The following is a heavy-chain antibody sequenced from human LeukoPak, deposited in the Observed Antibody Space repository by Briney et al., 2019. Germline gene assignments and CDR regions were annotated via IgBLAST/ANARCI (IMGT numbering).Heavy chain of an antibody. CDR1: GFTFSGYS. J-gene: IGHJ4*02. CDR2: ISSISRYI. D-gene: IGHD2-2*01. V-gene: IGHV3-21*01. Sequence: PGGSLRLSCAASGFTFSGYSRNGFPQAPGKGLEWASSISSISRYIYYADSVKGRFTFSRDNAKNSLYLQMNSLRAEDTAVYYCASLGSRHCTSTTCYDYWGQGTLVTVSS. CDR3: ASLGSRHCTSTTCYDY.